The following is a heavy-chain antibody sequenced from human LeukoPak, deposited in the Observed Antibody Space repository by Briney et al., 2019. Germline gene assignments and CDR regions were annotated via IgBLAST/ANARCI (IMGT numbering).Heavy chain of an antibody. D-gene: IGHD3-3*01. J-gene: IGHJ4*02. CDR2: IRYDGSNK. CDR3: AKDLTSWSGYYTVSGYIDY. V-gene: IGHV3-30*02. Sequence: GGSLRLSCAASGFTLSRYGMHWVRQAPGKGLEWVAFIRYDGSNKYYADSVKGRFTISRDNSKNTLYLQMNSLRAEDTAVYYCAKDLTSWSGYYTVSGYIDYWGQGTLVTVSS. CDR1: GFTLSRYG.